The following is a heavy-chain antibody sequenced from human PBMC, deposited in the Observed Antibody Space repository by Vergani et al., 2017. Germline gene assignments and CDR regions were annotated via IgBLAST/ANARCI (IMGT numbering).Heavy chain of an antibody. V-gene: IGHV2-5*01. Sequence: QITLKESGPTLVKPTQTLTLTCTFSGFSFSTTGVGVGWIRQPPGKALEWLALIYWHDNKKYSPSLKSRLSIIKDIFKNQVVLTMTNMDPVDTATYYCAHSSGVDGDYFSWGQGTLVTVSS. D-gene: IGHD4-17*01. J-gene: IGHJ4*02. CDR3: AHSSGVDGDYFS. CDR1: GFSFSTTGVG. CDR2: IYWHDNK.